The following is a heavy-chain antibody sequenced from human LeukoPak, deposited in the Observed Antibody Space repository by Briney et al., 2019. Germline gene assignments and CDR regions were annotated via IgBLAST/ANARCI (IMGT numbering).Heavy chain of an antibody. V-gene: IGHV3-74*01. D-gene: IGHD3-3*01. CDR3: ARASSGNYDFWSGSYRRDYYYYMDA. CDR2: ISSDGSST. CDR1: GFTFNSHW. Sequence: GESLKISCAASGFTFNSHWMHWVRQAPGKGLVWVSHISSDGSSTNYADSVKGRFTISRDNAKNTLSLQMNSLRAEDTAVYYCARASSGNYDFWSGSYRRDYYYYMDAWGEGTTVTVSS. J-gene: IGHJ6*03.